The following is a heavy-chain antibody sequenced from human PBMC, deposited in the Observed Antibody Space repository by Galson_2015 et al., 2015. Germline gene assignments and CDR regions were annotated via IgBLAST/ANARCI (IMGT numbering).Heavy chain of an antibody. CDR1: GFTFDDYA. V-gene: IGHV3-9*01. CDR2: ISWNSGTI. D-gene: IGHD6-6*01. Sequence: SLRLSCAASGFTFDDYAMHWVRRAPGKGLEWVSSISWNSGTIVYADSVKGRFTISRDNAKNSLYLQMNSLRAEDTALYYCAKNTLSIAHDAFDIWGQGTMVTVPS. J-gene: IGHJ3*02. CDR3: AKNTLSIAHDAFDI.